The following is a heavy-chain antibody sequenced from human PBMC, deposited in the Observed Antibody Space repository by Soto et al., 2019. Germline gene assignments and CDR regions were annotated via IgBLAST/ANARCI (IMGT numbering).Heavy chain of an antibody. Sequence: GGSLRLSCAASGFTFSSYAMSWVRQAPGKGLEWVSAISGSGGSTYYADYVKGRFTISRDNSKNTLYLQMNSLRAEDTAVYYCAKDSSGYDYGVIDYWGQGTLVTVSS. CDR1: GFTFSSYA. CDR3: AKDSSGYDYGVIDY. V-gene: IGHV3-23*01. D-gene: IGHD5-12*01. J-gene: IGHJ4*02. CDR2: ISGSGGST.